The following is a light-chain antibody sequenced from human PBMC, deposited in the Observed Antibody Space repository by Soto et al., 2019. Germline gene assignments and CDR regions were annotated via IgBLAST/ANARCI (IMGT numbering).Light chain of an antibody. J-gene: IGLJ1*01. CDR1: SSNIGSNF. CDR2: RSN. Sequence: QSVLTQPPSASGTPGQRVTISCSGSSSNIGSNFVYWYQQLPGTAPKLLIYRSNQRPSGVPDRFSGSKSGTSASLAISGLRVGDGGGYYWAAWDDSLSGYVFGTGTKLTVL. CDR3: AAWDDSLSGYV. V-gene: IGLV1-47*01.